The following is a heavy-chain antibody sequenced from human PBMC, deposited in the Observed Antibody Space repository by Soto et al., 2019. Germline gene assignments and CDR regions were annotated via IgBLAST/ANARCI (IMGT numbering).Heavy chain of an antibody. Sequence: GGSLRLSCAASGFTFSSYAMSWVRQAPGKGLEWVSAISGSGGSTYYADSVKGRFTISRDNSKNTLYLQMNSLRAEDTAVYYCATPIAAAGIGYYYYGMDVWGQGTTVTVSS. CDR1: GFTFSSYA. J-gene: IGHJ6*02. D-gene: IGHD6-13*01. CDR2: ISGSGGST. CDR3: ATPIAAAGIGYYYYGMDV. V-gene: IGHV3-23*01.